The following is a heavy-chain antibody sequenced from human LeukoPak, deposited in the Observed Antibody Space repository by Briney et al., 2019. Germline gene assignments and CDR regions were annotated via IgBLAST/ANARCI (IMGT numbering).Heavy chain of an antibody. D-gene: IGHD3-3*01. V-gene: IGHV4-39*07. CDR1: GGAISSSSYY. CDR3: ARDFRGGYDFWSGYYTPYYFDY. CDR2: IYYSGST. J-gene: IGHJ4*02. Sequence: SETLSLTCTVSGGAISSSSYYWGWIRQPPGKGLEWIGGIYYSGSTYYNPSLKSRVTISVDTSKNQFSLKLSSVTAADTAVYYCARDFRGGYDFWSGYYTPYYFDYWGQGTLVTVSP.